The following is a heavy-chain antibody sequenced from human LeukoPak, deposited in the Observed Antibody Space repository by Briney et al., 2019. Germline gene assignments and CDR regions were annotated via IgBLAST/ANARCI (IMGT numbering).Heavy chain of an antibody. D-gene: IGHD3-10*01. CDR3: ARSRITMVRGVRGIVDY. CDR2: INPNSGGT. Sequence: ASVKVSCKASGYTFTGYYMHWVRQAPGQGLEWMGWINPNSGGTNYAQKFQGRVTMTRDTSISTAYMELSRLRSDDTAVYYCARSRITMVRGVRGIVDYWGQGTLVTVSS. J-gene: IGHJ4*02. V-gene: IGHV1-2*02. CDR1: GYTFTGYY.